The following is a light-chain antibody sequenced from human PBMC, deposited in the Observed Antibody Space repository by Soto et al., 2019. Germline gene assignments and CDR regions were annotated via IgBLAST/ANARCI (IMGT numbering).Light chain of an antibody. CDR2: AAS. CDR1: QGIRDA. J-gene: IGKJ1*01. V-gene: IGKV1-17*01. CDR3: LQHNSYAQT. Sequence: DIQMTQSPSSLSASVGDRVTITCRASQGIRDALGWYQQKPGKAPKRLIYAASSLQSGVPSRFSGGGSGTEFTLTISSLQPEDFATYYCLQHNSYAQTFGQGTEVEIK.